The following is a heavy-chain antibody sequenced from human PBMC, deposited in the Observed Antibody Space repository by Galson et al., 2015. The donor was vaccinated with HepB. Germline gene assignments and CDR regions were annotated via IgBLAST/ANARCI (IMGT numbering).Heavy chain of an antibody. CDR1: GFTFSNYA. CDR2: ISYDGSEQ. D-gene: IGHD4/OR15-4a*01. V-gene: IGHV3-30*04. Sequence: SLRLSCAASGFTFSNYAMHWVRQAPGKVLEWVAAISYDGSEQHYGDSAKGRFTISRDKSQNTLYLQMSRLRAEDTAVYYCATGRATQGIDYMVPIWRQGPMVTVSS. J-gene: IGHJ3*02. CDR3: ATGRATQGIDYMVPI.